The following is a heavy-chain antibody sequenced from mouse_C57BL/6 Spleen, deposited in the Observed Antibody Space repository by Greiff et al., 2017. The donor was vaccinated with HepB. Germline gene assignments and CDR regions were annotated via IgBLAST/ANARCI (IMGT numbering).Heavy chain of an antibody. CDR3: TRSGYGNSDY. V-gene: IGHV1-15*01. J-gene: IGHJ2*01. CDR1: GYTFTDYE. CDR2: IDPETGGT. Sequence: QVHVKQSGAELVRPGASVTLSCKASGYTFTDYEMDWVKQTPVHGLEWIGAIDPETGGTAYNQKFKGKAILTADKSSSTAYMELRSLTSEDSAVYYCTRSGYGNSDYWGQGTTLTVSS. D-gene: IGHD2-1*01.